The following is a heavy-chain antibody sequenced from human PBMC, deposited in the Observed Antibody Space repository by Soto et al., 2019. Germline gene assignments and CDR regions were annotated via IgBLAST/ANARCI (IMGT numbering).Heavy chain of an antibody. CDR1: GFTFSSYS. D-gene: IGHD6-13*01. Sequence: GGSLRLSCAASGFTFSSYSMNWVRQAPGKGLEWVSYISSSSSTIYYADSVKGRFTISRDNAKNSPYLQMNSLRAEDTAVYYCARDLGSSWYPEYFQHWGQGTLVTVSS. CDR2: ISSSSSTI. J-gene: IGHJ1*01. CDR3: ARDLGSSWYPEYFQH. V-gene: IGHV3-48*01.